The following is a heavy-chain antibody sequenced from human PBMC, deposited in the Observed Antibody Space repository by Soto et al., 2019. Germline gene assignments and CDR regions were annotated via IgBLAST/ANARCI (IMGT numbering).Heavy chain of an antibody. CDR2: IIPISDTT. V-gene: IGHV1-69*01. J-gene: IGHJ6*02. Sequence: QVQLVQSGAEVNKPGSSVKVSCKASGGTFSSYAISWVRQAPGQGLEWMGGIIPISDTTNYAQKFQGRVTIHADESTSTAYLELSSLRSEDTAVYYCARSQGSSTSLEIYYYYYYGMDVWGQGTTVTVSS. CDR1: GGTFSSYA. D-gene: IGHD2-2*01. CDR3: ARSQGSSTSLEIYYYYYYGMDV.